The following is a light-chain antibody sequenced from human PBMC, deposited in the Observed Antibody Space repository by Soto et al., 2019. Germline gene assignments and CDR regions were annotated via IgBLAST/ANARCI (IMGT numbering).Light chain of an antibody. Sequence: DIQMTQSPSSLSASVGDRVTITCRASQSISFYLNWYQHRPGKAPQLLIYGASTLQSGVPSRFSGRGSGTDFTLTITSLQPEDFATYSCQEGYTSSRTFGQGTTVEI. CDR1: QSISFY. J-gene: IGKJ1*01. V-gene: IGKV1-39*01. CDR3: QEGYTSSRT. CDR2: GAS.